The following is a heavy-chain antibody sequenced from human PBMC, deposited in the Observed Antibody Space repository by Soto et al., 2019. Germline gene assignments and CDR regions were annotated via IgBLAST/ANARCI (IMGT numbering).Heavy chain of an antibody. CDR3: AREYGRYYNGMDV. J-gene: IGHJ6*02. CDR2: IYYSGST. Sequence: QVQLQESGPGLVKASQTLSLTCAVSGGSISNGDYYWSWIRQPPGKGLEWVGNIYYSGSTYYNPSLKSRVTISVDTSKNQFSLKLSSVTAADTAVYYYAREYGRYYNGMDVWGQGTTVTVSS. CDR1: GGSISNGDYY. D-gene: IGHD3-10*01. V-gene: IGHV4-30-4*01.